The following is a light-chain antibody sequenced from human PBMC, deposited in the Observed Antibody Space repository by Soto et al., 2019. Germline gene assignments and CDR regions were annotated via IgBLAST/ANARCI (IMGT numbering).Light chain of an antibody. V-gene: IGKV1-17*01. J-gene: IGKJ1*01. CDR2: AAS. Sequence: DIQMTQSPSSLSASVGDRVTITCQATQDISNYLNWYQQKPGKAPKLLIYAASSLQSGVPSRFSVSGSGTEFTLTISSLQPEDFATYYCLQHNSGPRTFGQGTKVDIK. CDR3: LQHNSGPRT. CDR1: QDISNY.